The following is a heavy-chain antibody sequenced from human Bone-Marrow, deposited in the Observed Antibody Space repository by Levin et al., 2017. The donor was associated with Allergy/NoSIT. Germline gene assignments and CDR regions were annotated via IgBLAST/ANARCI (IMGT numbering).Heavy chain of an antibody. J-gene: IGHJ4*02. CDR2: ILYSGSM. CDR1: GDSITSGDYY. V-gene: IGHV4-30-4*08. D-gene: IGHD3-16*02. Sequence: TLSLTCTVSGDSITSGDYYWSWIRQPPGKGPEWIGYILYSGSMYYNPSLTRRVTISVDRSKNQFSLNLNSVTAADTAGYYCARARKELVWGNYREPTTDYWGQGALVTVSS. CDR3: ARARKELVWGNYREPTTDY.